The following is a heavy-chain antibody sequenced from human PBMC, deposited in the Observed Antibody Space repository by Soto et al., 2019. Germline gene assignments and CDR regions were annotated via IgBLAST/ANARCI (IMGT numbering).Heavy chain of an antibody. CDR1: GFIFSSSW. CDR2: IKQDGSQK. Sequence: LRLSCAASGFIFSSSWMSWVRQAPGKGLEWVANIKQDGSQKYYVDSVKGRFTISRDNAKNSLYLQMNSLRAEDTAVYYCAKPQVDCSSTTCYSDYYYYYGMDVWGQGTTVTVSS. V-gene: IGHV3-7*03. J-gene: IGHJ6*02. CDR3: AKPQVDCSSTTCYSDYYYYYGMDV. D-gene: IGHD2-2*01.